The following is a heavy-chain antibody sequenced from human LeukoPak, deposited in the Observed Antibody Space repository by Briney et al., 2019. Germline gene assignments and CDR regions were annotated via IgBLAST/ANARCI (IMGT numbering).Heavy chain of an antibody. CDR2: IYYSGST. J-gene: IGHJ4*02. V-gene: IGHV4-61*08. Sequence: PSETLSLTCTVAVGSISSGGYYWSWIRQPPGKGLEWIGYIYYSGSTNYNPSLKSRVTISVDTSKNQFSLKLNSVTAADAAVYYCGRGGYSSSWYLLYWGQGTLVTVSS. CDR3: GRGGYSSSWYLLY. CDR1: VGSISSGGYY. D-gene: IGHD6-13*01.